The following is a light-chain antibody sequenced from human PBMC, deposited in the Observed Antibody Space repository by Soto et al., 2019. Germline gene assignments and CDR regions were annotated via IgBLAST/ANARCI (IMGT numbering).Light chain of an antibody. CDR3: QQSYSTLIT. V-gene: IGKV1-39*01. CDR2: AAS. Sequence: DIQMTQSTSFLSASVGDRVTITSRASQSISSYLNWYQQKPGKAPKLLIYAASSLQSGVPSRFSGSGSGTDFTLTISSLQPEDFATYYCQQSYSTLITFGQGTRLEIK. CDR1: QSISSY. J-gene: IGKJ5*01.